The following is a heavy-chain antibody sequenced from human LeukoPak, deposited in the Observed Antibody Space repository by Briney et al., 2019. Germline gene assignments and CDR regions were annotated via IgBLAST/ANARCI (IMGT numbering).Heavy chain of an antibody. D-gene: IGHD1-7*01. J-gene: IGHJ4*02. Sequence: SETLSLTCAVYGGSFSGYYWSWIRQPPGKGLEWIGEINHSGSTNYNPSLKSRVTISVDTSKNQFSLKLSSVTAADTAVYYCASGNYLNWNYGYWGQGTLVTVSS. CDR1: GGSFSGYY. CDR2: INHSGST. V-gene: IGHV4-34*01. CDR3: ASGNYLNWNYGY.